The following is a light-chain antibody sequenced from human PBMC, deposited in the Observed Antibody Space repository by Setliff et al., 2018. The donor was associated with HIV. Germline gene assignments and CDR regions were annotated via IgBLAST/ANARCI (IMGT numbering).Light chain of an antibody. CDR3: SSYAGSNNLV. Sequence: QSVLTQPPSASESPGQPVTISCTGTSSDVGGYNYVSWYQQHPGKAPKLMIYEVSKRPSGVPDRFSGSKSGNTASLTVSGLQAEDEADYYCSSYAGSNNLVFGGGTKVTVL. J-gene: IGLJ2*01. V-gene: IGLV2-8*01. CDR1: SSDVGGYNY. CDR2: EVS.